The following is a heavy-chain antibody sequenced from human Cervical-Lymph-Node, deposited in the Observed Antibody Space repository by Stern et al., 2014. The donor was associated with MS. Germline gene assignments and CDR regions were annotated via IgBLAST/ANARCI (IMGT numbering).Heavy chain of an antibody. Sequence: VQLVESGAEVRKPGASVRVSCRASGYTFISYDINWVRQAPGQGLEWMGWMNPNSGNSGSAQRFQGRVTMTRDTSISTAYMELSSLTSEDTAVYYCARGHPQFNWFDPWGQGTLVTVSP. D-gene: IGHD5-24*01. CDR3: ARGHPQFNWFDP. V-gene: IGHV1-8*01. CDR1: GYTFISYD. CDR2: MNPNSGNS. J-gene: IGHJ5*02.